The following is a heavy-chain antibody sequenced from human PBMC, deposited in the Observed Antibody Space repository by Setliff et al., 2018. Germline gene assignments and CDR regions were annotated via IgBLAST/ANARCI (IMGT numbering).Heavy chain of an antibody. J-gene: IGHJ4*02. CDR3: ARDRVVVLAGRRGFYFDY. CDR2: VSHSGST. CDR1: GASINNHY. Sequence: SETLSLTCTVSGASINNHYWAWIRQPPGKGLEWIGYVSHSGSTDYNPSLRSRVTVSVDTSKNQFSLKLSSVTAADTAVYYCARDRVVVLAGRRGFYFDYWGQGTRVTVS. D-gene: IGHD2-15*01. V-gene: IGHV4-59*11.